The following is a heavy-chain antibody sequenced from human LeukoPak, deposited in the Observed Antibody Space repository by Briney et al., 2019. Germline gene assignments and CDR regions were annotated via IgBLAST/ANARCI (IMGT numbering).Heavy chain of an antibody. J-gene: IGHJ4*02. CDR2: INWNGGST. Sequence: PGGSLRLSCAASGFTFDDYGMSWVRQAPGKGLEWVSSINWNGGSTGYADSVKGRFTISRDNAKNSLYLQMNSLRAEDTALYYCARVVREGSYYDFWSGLDYWGQGTLVTVSS. V-gene: IGHV3-20*04. CDR3: ARVVREGSYYDFWSGLDY. D-gene: IGHD3-3*01. CDR1: GFTFDDYG.